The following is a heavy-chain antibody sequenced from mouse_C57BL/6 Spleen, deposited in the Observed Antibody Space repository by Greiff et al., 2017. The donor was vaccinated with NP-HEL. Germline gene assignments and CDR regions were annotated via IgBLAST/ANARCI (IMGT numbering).Heavy chain of an antibody. Sequence: QVQLQQSGPELVKPGASVEISCKASGYAFSSSWMNWVKQRPGKGLEWIGRIYPGDGDTNYNGKFKGKATLTADKSSSTAYMQLSSLTSEDSAVYFCARDYGSSGGYFDVWGTGTTVTVSS. V-gene: IGHV1-82*01. CDR1: GYAFSSSW. CDR3: ARDYGSSGGYFDV. J-gene: IGHJ1*03. CDR2: IYPGDGDT. D-gene: IGHD1-1*01.